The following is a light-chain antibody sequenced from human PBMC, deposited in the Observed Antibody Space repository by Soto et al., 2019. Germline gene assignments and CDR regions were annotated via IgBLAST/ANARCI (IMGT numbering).Light chain of an antibody. J-gene: IGKJ1*01. V-gene: IGKV1-33*01. CDR1: QHITNF. Sequence: DIQVTQSPSSLSASVGDRVTITCQASQHITNFLNWYQQKPGKAPKLLIYDASNLETGVPSRFSGSRSGTDFTFTITSLQPEDIATYYCQQSYSTPPWTFGQGTKVEIK. CDR2: DAS. CDR3: QQSYSTPPWT.